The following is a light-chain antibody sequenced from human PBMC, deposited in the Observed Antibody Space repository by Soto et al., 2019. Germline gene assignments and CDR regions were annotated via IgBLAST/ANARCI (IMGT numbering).Light chain of an antibody. CDR1: QGIRSD. J-gene: IGKJ2*01. CDR2: AAS. Sequence: AIHMTQSPSSLSTSVGDRVTITCRASQGIRSDVAWYQQKPGKAPKLLIYAASSLQSGVPSRFSGSGSGTDFTLTISSLQPEDFATYYCLQDYNYPYTFRQGTKLEIK. CDR3: LQDYNYPYT. V-gene: IGKV1-6*01.